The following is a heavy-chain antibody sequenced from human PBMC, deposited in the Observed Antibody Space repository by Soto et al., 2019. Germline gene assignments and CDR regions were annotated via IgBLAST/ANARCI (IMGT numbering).Heavy chain of an antibody. Sequence: PWGDLLVAWASTVFMFGSYWMSWVRQAPGKGLEWVANIKQDGNEKYYADSVKGRFTVSRDNVKNFLHLQMSSLRGDDTGVYFCVRATLSWGHYYFRGLDVWGQGTPVTVSS. CDR2: IKQDGNEK. CDR3: VRATLSWGHYYFRGLDV. CDR1: VFMFGSYW. V-gene: IGHV3-7*01. J-gene: IGHJ6*01. D-gene: IGHD3-22*01.